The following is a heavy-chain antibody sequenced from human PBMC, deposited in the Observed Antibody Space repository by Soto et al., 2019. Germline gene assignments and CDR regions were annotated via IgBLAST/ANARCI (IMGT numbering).Heavy chain of an antibody. CDR3: SREAIVAENWFDP. J-gene: IGHJ5*02. CDR2: LNPNTGNI. D-gene: IGHD5-12*01. Sequence: QVQLVQSGAEMKRPGASVKVSCRASGYTFVDYALHWVRQAPGQGLEWVGWLNPNTGNIKYSHKFEDRVSITRDTAMSTAYMELRGLRSEDTAVYFCSREAIVAENWFDPWGQGTLVTVSS. CDR1: GYTFVDYA. V-gene: IGHV1-3*01.